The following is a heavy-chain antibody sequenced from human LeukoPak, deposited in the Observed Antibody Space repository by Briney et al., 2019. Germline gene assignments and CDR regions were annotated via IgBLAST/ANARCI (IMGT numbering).Heavy chain of an antibody. V-gene: IGHV4-4*07. Sequence: SETLSLTCIVSGGSISSYYWSWIRQPAGKGLEWIGCIYTSGSTNYNTSLKSRVTISVDTSKNQFSWKLSSVNAADPAGYYCRGWCITRSYTTRAPAEDYWGQGTLVTVSS. J-gene: IGHJ4*02. CDR2: IYTSGST. CDR3: RGWCITRSYTTRAPAEDY. D-gene: IGHD2-21*01. CDR1: GGSISSYY.